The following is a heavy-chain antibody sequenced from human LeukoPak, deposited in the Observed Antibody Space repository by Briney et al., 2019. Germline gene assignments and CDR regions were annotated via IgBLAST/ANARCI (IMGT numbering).Heavy chain of an antibody. CDR1: GGSISSFY. J-gene: IGHJ4*02. CDR3: ARQGSGYDSPYYDFDY. D-gene: IGHD5-12*01. V-gene: IGHV4-59*08. CDR2: IYYSGNT. Sequence: PSETLSLTCTVSGGSISSFYWSWIRQPPGKGLEWIGYIYYSGNTDYNPSLKSRVTISVDTSKNRFSLKLNSVTAADTAVYYCARQGSGYDSPYYDFDYWGQGTLVTVSS.